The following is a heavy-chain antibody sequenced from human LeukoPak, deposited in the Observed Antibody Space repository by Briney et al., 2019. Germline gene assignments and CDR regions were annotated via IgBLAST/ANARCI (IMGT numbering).Heavy chain of an antibody. CDR2: IYDRGPA. D-gene: IGHD3-10*01. Sequence: SQTLSLTCTVSGGAIASGGYSWNWIRQSPGKGLEWIGCIYDRGPAYYNPSLKSRFTISVDRPKNQFFLNVTSLIAADTAVYYCARSRQASGLLSSWGQGTPVVVSS. V-gene: IGHV4-30-2*06. J-gene: IGHJ5*02. CDR1: GGAIASGGYS. CDR3: ARSRQASGLLSS.